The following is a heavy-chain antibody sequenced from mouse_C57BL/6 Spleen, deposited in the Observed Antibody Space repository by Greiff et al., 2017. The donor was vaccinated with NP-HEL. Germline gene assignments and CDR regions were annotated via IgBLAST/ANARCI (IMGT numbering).Heavy chain of an antibody. CDR2: IYPGDGDT. J-gene: IGHJ4*01. CDR3: ARFVVVATDYYAMDY. D-gene: IGHD1-1*01. Sequence: QVQLQQSGAELVKPGASVKISCKASGYAFSSYWMNWVKQRPGKGLEWIGQIYPGDGDTNYNGKFKGKATLTADKSSSTAYMQLSSLTSEDSAVYFGARFVVVATDYYAMDYWGQGTSVTVSS. V-gene: IGHV1-80*01. CDR1: GYAFSSYW.